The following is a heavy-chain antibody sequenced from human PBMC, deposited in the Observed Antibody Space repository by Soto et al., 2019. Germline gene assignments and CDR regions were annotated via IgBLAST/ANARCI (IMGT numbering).Heavy chain of an antibody. D-gene: IGHD2-2*01. CDR2: IIPIFGTA. CDR3: ARSAQDIILVPTAIGSLDY. Sequence: GASVKVSCKDSGDTFYNYAISWVRQAPGQGLEWMGGIIPIFGTANYAQKFQGRVTITADESTSTAYMEMSSLRSDDTAVYYCARSAQDIILVPTAIGSLDYWGQGTLVTV. J-gene: IGHJ4*02. V-gene: IGHV1-69*13. CDR1: GDTFYNYA.